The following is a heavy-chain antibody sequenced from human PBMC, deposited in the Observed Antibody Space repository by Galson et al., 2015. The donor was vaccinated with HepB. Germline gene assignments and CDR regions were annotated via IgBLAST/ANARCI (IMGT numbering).Heavy chain of an antibody. J-gene: IGHJ3*02. V-gene: IGHV3-30-3*01. CDR3: ARALRLTTNFDI. CDR2: ISYDGSNK. D-gene: IGHD4-17*01. Sequence: SLRLSCAASGFTFSSYAMHWVRQAPGKGLEWVAVISYDGSNKYYADSVKGRFTISRDNSKNTLYLQMNSLRAEDTAVYYCARALRLTTNFDIWGQGTMVTVSS. CDR1: GFTFSSYA.